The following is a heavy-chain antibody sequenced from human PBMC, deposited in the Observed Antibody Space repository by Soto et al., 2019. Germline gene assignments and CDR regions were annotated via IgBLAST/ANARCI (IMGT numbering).Heavy chain of an antibody. Sequence: LRLSCAAAGFTFRNYAMIWVRQAPGKGLEWVSAISRSGGTSYYADSVKGRFTISRDNAKNTLYLQMDNLRAEDTAVYYCARGDCSAAGCYIHYYYGMDVWGQGTTVTVSS. D-gene: IGHD2-2*02. V-gene: IGHV3-23*01. CDR1: GFTFRNYA. CDR3: ARGDCSAAGCYIHYYYGMDV. CDR2: ISRSGGTS. J-gene: IGHJ6*02.